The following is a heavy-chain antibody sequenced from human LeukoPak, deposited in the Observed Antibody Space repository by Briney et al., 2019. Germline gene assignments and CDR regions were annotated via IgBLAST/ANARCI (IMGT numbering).Heavy chain of an antibody. V-gene: IGHV1-69*10. J-gene: IGHJ4*02. CDR1: GGTFSSYA. D-gene: IGHD6-13*01. Sequence: VKVSCKASGGTFSSYAISWVRQAPGQGLEWMGRIIPILGIANYAQKFQGRVTITADKSTSTAYMELSSLRSEDTAVYYCARGRIVDSSSWYLFDYWGQGTLVTVSS. CDR3: ARGRIVDSSSWYLFDY. CDR2: IIPILGIA.